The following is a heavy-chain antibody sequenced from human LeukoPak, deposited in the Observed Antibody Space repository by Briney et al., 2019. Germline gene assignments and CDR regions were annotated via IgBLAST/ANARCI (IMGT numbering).Heavy chain of an antibody. Sequence: PGGSLRLSCAASGFSFSDYYMSWIRQAPGKGLEWVSYISSSSTTIYYADSVKGRFTISRDNAKNSLYLQMNSLRAEDTAVYYCARWGGPFMSAPYYFDYGGQGPLVTVSS. D-gene: IGHD3-16*01. CDR2: ISSSSTTI. CDR3: ARWGGPFMSAPYYFDY. V-gene: IGHV3-11*01. CDR1: GFSFSDYY. J-gene: IGHJ4*02.